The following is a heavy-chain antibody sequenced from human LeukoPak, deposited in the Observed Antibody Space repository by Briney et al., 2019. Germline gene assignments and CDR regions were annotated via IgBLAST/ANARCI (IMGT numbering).Heavy chain of an antibody. CDR3: TRDCRKFHTPDWFYEGIDS. CDR2: ISHSSTYI. D-gene: IGHD3/OR15-3a*01. CDR1: GVSFNTYS. J-gene: IGHJ4*02. V-gene: IGHV3-21*01. Sequence: GGSLRLSCAASGVSFNTYSMNWIRQTPGKGLEWVSFISHSSTYIFYSDSIKGRFTVSRDNAKRSLFLHMSSLRVEDTGVYYGTRDCRKFHTPDWFYEGIDSWGPGTLVVVSS.